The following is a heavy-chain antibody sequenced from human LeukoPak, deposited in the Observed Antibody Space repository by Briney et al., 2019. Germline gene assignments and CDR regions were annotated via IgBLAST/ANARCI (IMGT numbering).Heavy chain of an antibody. Sequence: GGSLRLSCATSGFTFTNYAMNWVRQAPGKGLEWGSAVTGPGDTTYYPDSVKGRFFMSREGSKTTVYLQMNSLRAEDTAIYYCAKGAEIDLWGQGTLVTVSS. J-gene: IGHJ5*02. CDR3: AKGAEIDL. CDR1: GFTFTNYA. V-gene: IGHV3-23*01. CDR2: VTGPGDTT. D-gene: IGHD3-16*01.